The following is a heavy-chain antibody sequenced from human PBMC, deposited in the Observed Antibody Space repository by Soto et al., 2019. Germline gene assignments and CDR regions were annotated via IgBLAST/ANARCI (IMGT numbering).Heavy chain of an antibody. V-gene: IGHV1-8*01. D-gene: IGHD3-3*01. Sequence: QVQLVQSGAEVKKPGASVKVSCKASGYTFTSYDINWVRQATGQGLEWMGWMNPNSGNTCYAQKFQGRVTMTRNTSISTAYMELSSLRSEDTAVYYCARGPKYYDFWSGYHYYYYYMDVWGKGTTVTVSS. CDR2: MNPNSGNT. CDR3: ARGPKYYDFWSGYHYYYYYMDV. J-gene: IGHJ6*03. CDR1: GYTFTSYD.